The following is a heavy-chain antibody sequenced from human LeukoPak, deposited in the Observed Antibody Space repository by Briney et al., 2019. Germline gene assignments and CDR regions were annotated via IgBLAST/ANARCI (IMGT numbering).Heavy chain of an antibody. Sequence: SETLSLTCTVSGVSISSYYWSWIRQPPGKGLEWIGYIYYSGSANYNPSLKSRVTISVDTSKNQFSLKLSSVAAADTAVYYCARDGCSSTSCYMGWFDPWGQGTLVTVSS. CDR2: IYYSGSA. CDR3: ARDGCSSTSCYMGWFDP. CDR1: GVSISSYY. V-gene: IGHV4-59*01. D-gene: IGHD2-2*02. J-gene: IGHJ5*02.